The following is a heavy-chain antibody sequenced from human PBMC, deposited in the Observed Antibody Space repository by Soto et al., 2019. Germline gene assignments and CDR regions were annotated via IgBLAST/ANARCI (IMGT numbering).Heavy chain of an antibody. CDR2: IYYSGST. D-gene: IGHD6-6*01. Sequence: PSETLSLTCTVSGGSISSYYWSWIRQPPGKGLEWIGYIYYSGSTNYNPSLKSRVTISVDTSKNQFSLKLSSVTAADTAVYYCARGIFFGSARYYFDYWGQGTLVTVSS. J-gene: IGHJ4*02. V-gene: IGHV4-59*01. CDR1: GGSISSYY. CDR3: ARGIFFGSARYYFDY.